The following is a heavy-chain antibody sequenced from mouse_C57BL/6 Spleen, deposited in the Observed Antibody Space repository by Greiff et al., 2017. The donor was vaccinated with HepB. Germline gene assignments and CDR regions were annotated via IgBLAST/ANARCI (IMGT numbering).Heavy chain of an antibody. CDR3: ARSLYSNYPFDY. Sequence: VQLQQSGAELVKPGASVKMSCKASGYTFTSYWITWVKQRPGQGLEWIGDIYPGSGSTNYNEKFKSKATLTVDTSSSTAYMQLSSLTSEDSAVYYCARSLYSNYPFDYWGQGTTLTVSS. CDR1: GYTFTSYW. J-gene: IGHJ2*01. D-gene: IGHD2-5*01. CDR2: IYPGSGST. V-gene: IGHV1-55*01.